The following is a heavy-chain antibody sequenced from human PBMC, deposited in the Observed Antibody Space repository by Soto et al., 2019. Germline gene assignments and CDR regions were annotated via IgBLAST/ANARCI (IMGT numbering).Heavy chain of an antibody. CDR2: IKQDESEK. Sequence: EVQLVESGGGLVQPGGSLRLSCAASGFAFGSYWMSWVRQAPGKGLEWVANIKQDESEKYYVDSVKGRFTISRDNAKNSLYLQMNSLRAEDTAVYYCAKEGYYDSSGYYYGYTFDIWGRGTMVTVSS. J-gene: IGHJ3*02. D-gene: IGHD3-22*01. CDR1: GFAFGSYW. V-gene: IGHV3-7*03. CDR3: AKEGYYDSSGYYYGYTFDI.